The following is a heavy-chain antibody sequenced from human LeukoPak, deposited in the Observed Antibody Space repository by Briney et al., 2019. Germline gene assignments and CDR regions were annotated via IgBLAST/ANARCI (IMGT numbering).Heavy chain of an antibody. CDR2: IYHTGST. D-gene: IGHD3-22*01. J-gene: IGHJ5*02. CDR1: GGSISSYY. V-gene: IGHV4-59*08. Sequence: SETLSLTCTVSGGSISSYYWSWIRQPPGKGLEWIGYIYHTGSTNYNPSLKSRVTISVDTSKNQFSLKLSSVTAADTAVYYCARNPRYYYDSSALRGWFDPWGQGTLVTVSS. CDR3: ARNPRYYYDSSALRGWFDP.